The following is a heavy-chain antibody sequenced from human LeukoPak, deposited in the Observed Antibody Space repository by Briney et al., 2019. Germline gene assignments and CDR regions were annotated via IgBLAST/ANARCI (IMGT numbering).Heavy chain of an antibody. V-gene: IGHV3-21*01. J-gene: IGHJ4*02. D-gene: IGHD5-24*01. Sequence: PGGSLRLSCAASGFTFSSYSMNWVRQAPGKGLEWVSSISSSSSYIYYADSVKGRFTISRDNAKNSLYLQMNSLRAEDTAVYYCARKMATISRNFDYWGQGTLVTVSS. CDR2: ISSSSSYI. CDR3: ARKMATISRNFDY. CDR1: GFTFSSYS.